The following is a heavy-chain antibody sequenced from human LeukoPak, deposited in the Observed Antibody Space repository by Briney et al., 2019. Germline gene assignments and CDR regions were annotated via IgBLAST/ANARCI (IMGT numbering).Heavy chain of an antibody. CDR1: GGSFSGYY. J-gene: IGHJ4*02. D-gene: IGHD3-22*01. V-gene: IGHV4-34*01. CDR2: INHSGST. CDR3: ARSPLGFSSGYHFDY. Sequence: SETLSLTCAVYGGSFSGYYWSWIRQPPGKGLEWIGEINHSGSTNYNPSLKGRVTISVDTSKNQFSLKLSSVTAADTAVYYCARSPLGFSSGYHFDYWGQGTLVTVSS.